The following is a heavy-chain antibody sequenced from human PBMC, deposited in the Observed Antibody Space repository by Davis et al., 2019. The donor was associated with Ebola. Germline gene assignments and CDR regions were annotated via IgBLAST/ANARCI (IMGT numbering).Heavy chain of an antibody. CDR2: ISSSSSYT. CDR3: ARGGGYSSSWCDD. V-gene: IGHV3-11*06. Sequence: GESLKISCAASGFTFSDYYMSWIRQAPGKGLEWVSSISSSSSYTNYADSVKGRFTISRDNAKNSLYLQMNSLRAEDTAVYYCARGGGYSSSWCDDWGQGTLVTVSS. CDR1: GFTFSDYY. D-gene: IGHD6-13*01. J-gene: IGHJ4*02.